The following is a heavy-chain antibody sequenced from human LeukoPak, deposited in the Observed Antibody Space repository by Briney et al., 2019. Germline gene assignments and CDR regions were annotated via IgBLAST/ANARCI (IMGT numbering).Heavy chain of an antibody. V-gene: IGHV5-51*01. J-gene: IGHJ6*02. D-gene: IGHD6-13*01. CDR3: ARHRISSSWYYGMDV. Sequence: GESLQISCQGSGHSFTNYSIVWVRQMSGKGLEWMGSIYPGDSDTRYSPSFQGQVTISADKSINTAYLQWSSLKASDTAMYYCARHRISSSWYYGMDVWGQGTTVTVSS. CDR1: GHSFTNYS. CDR2: IYPGDSDT.